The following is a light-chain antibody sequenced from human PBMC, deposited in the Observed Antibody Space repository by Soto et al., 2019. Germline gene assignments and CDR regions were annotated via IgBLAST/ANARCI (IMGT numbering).Light chain of an antibody. V-gene: IGLV2-11*01. Sequence: QSVLTQPRSVSGSPGQSVTISCTGTSSDVGTYTYVSWYQQHPGKAPKLIIYDVIKRPSGVPDRFSGSKSGNTASLTISGLQAEDEADYYCCSYAGAYTYVFGTGTKVTVL. J-gene: IGLJ1*01. CDR2: DVI. CDR1: SSDVGTYTY. CDR3: CSYAGAYTYV.